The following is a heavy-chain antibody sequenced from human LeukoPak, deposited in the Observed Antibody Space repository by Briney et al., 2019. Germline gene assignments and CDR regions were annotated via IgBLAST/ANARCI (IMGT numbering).Heavy chain of an antibody. CDR1: GYTFINYA. CDR3: ARAVKYRSGPLTDLLPYYFDY. D-gene: IGHD6-19*01. Sequence: ASVKVSCKASGYTFINYAMHWVRQAPGQRLEWMGWINTGNGNTKYSQEFQGRVTITRDTSANTAYMELSSPRSEDMAVYYCARAVKYRSGPLTDLLPYYFDYWGQGTLVTVSS. CDR2: INTGNGNT. V-gene: IGHV1-3*03. J-gene: IGHJ4*02.